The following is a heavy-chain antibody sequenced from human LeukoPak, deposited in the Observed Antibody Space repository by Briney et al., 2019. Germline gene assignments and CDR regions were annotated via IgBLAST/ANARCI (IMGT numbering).Heavy chain of an antibody. CDR1: GYSFTTYG. D-gene: IGHD5-12*01. V-gene: IGHV5-51*01. CDR2: IYPGDSNT. J-gene: IGHJ5*02. Sequence: KVGESLKISCKGSGYSFTTYGIGWVRQMPGRGLEYMGFIYPGDSNTRYSPSFQGQVTISADKSISTAYLQWSSLKASDTAIYYCARHRISDYDSGVSWCDPWGQGTLVTVSS. CDR3: ARHRISDYDSGVSWCDP.